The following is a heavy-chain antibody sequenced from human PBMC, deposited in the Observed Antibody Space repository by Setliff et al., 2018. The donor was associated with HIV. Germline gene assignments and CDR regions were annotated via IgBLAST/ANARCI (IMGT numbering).Heavy chain of an antibody. J-gene: IGHJ2*01. CDR2: IYYSGST. CDR1: GGSISSGDYY. D-gene: IGHD3-22*01. Sequence: PSETLSLTCTVSGGSISSGDYYWSWIRQPPGKGLEWIGYIYYSGSTYYNPSLKSRVTISVDTSKNQFSLKLSSVTAADTAVYYCARQDYYYDSSGYYRWWEPFSWYFDLWGRGTLVTVSS. V-gene: IGHV4-30-4*08. CDR3: ARQDYYYDSSGYYRWWEPFSWYFDL.